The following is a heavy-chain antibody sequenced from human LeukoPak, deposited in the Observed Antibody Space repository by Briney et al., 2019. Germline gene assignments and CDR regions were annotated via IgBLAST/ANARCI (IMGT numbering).Heavy chain of an antibody. CDR3: AKELTQYGDFTYDMDV. Sequence: GGSLRLSCAASGFTFSSNAMNWVRQAPGKGLEWVSVISGSGGNTYNADSVKGRFTISRDNSKNTLYLQVNSLRAEDTAVYYCAKELTQYGDFTYDMDVWGQGTTVTVSS. D-gene: IGHD4-17*01. J-gene: IGHJ6*02. V-gene: IGHV3-23*01. CDR2: ISGSGGNT. CDR1: GFTFSSNA.